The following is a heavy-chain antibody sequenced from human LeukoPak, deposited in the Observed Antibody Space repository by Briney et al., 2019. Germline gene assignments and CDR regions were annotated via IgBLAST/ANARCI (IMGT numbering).Heavy chain of an antibody. D-gene: IGHD3-16*01. J-gene: IGHJ4*03. CDR3: ARVLMITFGGFN. CDR2: MKRDGREK. CDR1: GFTFTSYS. V-gene: IGHV3-7*01. Sequence: GGSLRLSCAASGFTFTSYSMNWVRQAPGKGLEWVANMKRDGREKYYVDSVKGRFTISRDNAKNSLYLQMNSLRVEDTAVYYCARVLMITFGGFNWGQGTMVTVSS.